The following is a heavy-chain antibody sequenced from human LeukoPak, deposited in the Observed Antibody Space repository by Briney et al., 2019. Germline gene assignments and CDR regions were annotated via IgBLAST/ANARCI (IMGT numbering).Heavy chain of an antibody. Sequence: GGSLRLSCAASGFTFSSYEMNWVRQAPGKGLEWVSSISSSSSYIYYADSVKGRFTISRDNAKNSLYLQMNSLRAEDTAVYYCARGSGSSGWYDYYYYYVDVWGKGTTVTVSS. CDR2: ISSSSSYI. J-gene: IGHJ6*03. CDR1: GFTFSSYE. V-gene: IGHV3-21*01. CDR3: ARGSGSSGWYDYYYYYVDV. D-gene: IGHD6-19*01.